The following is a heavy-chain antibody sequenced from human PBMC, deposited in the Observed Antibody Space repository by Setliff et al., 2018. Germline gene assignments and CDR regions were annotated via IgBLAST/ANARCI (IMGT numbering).Heavy chain of an antibody. CDR3: ARELAINGFDT. CDR1: GYTFAINH. D-gene: IGHD1-1*01. Sequence: GASVKVSCKASGYTFAINHLYWVRQAPGQGLECMGWIDPNSGVTHYGQKFQGRVSMTRDTSISTAFMELSGLTSDDTAVYYCARELAINGFDTWGQGTMVTVSS. CDR2: IDPNSGVT. J-gene: IGHJ3*02. V-gene: IGHV1-2*02.